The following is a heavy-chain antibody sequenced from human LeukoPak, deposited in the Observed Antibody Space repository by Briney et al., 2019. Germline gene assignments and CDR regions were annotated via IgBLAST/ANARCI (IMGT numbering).Heavy chain of an antibody. D-gene: IGHD1-1*01. CDR1: GYTFTSYY. J-gene: IGHJ4*02. Sequence: ASVKVSCKASGYTFTSYYMHWVRQAPGQGLEWMGIINPSGGSTSYAQKFQGRVTMTRDTSTSTVYMELSSLRSEDTAVYYCARDRRNWNDLXXXDYWGQGTLVTVSS. CDR2: INPSGGST. V-gene: IGHV1-46*01. CDR3: ARDRRNWNDLXXXDY.